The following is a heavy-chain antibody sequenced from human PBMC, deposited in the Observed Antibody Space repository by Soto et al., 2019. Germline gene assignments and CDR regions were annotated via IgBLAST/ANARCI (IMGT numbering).Heavy chain of an antibody. J-gene: IGHJ6*03. CDR1: GDSVRNQY. V-gene: IGHV4-4*09. Sequence: PSETLSLTCTVSGDSVRNQYWSWIRRPPGRGLGWIGYIYRSGSTKYNPSLKSRLTISVDTSKNQFSLKLSSVTAADTAVYYCARTLDYGHMDVWGKGTTVNVSS. CDR3: ARTLDYGHMDV. CDR2: IYRSGST. D-gene: IGHD3-16*01.